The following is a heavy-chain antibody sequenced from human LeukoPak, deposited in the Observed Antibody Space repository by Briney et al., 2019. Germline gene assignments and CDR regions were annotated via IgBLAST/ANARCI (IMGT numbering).Heavy chain of an antibody. D-gene: IGHD3-10*01. CDR3: AKDSESYGSGSYFIYYFAY. CDR2: IRQDGSNK. CDR1: GFSFSSYA. J-gene: IGHJ4*02. V-gene: IGHV3-30*02. Sequence: GQSMKISCLASGFSFSSYAMQCVRQAAGKEMEWVAFIRQDGSNKYYAVSVKGRFTISRDNSKNTLYLQMNSLRAEDTAVYYCAKDSESYGSGSYFIYYFAYWGQGTLVTVSS.